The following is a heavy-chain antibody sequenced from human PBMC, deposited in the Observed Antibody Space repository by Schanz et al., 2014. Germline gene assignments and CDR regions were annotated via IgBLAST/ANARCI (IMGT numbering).Heavy chain of an antibody. J-gene: IGHJ6*02. Sequence: EVQLVESGGGLVQPGGSLRLSCAASEFTFNTYCMSWVRQAPGKGLEWVASINQDGYDKHYVDSVEGRFTISRDNAKNTLYLQMNSLRAEDTAVYFCAKSQYYGSGSYSDYYGVDVWGQGTTVTVSS. CDR3: AKSQYYGSGSYSDYYGVDV. CDR2: INQDGYDK. V-gene: IGHV3-7*03. D-gene: IGHD3-10*01. CDR1: EFTFNTYC.